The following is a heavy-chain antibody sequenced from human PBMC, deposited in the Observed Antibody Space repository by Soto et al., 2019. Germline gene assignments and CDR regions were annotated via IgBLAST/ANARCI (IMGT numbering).Heavy chain of an antibody. J-gene: IGHJ4*02. V-gene: IGHV5-51*01. CDR1: GYSFFGYW. Sequence: GESLQISCKGSGYSFFGYWICWVRQMPGKGLEWMGIIYHDDSDTRYSPPFQGHVTISADKSISTAYLQWSSLKASDTAMYFCLVQQKLPWVNYWGQGTQVTVSS. CDR2: IYHDDSDT. D-gene: IGHD6-13*01. CDR3: LVQQKLPWVNY.